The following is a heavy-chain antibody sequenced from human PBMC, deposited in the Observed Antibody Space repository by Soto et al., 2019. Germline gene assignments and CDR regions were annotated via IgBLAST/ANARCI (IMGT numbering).Heavy chain of an antibody. CDR2: IYHSGST. D-gene: IGHD2-8*01. V-gene: IGHV4-4*02. CDR1: GDSISSVNW. J-gene: IGHJ5*02. CDR3: ATFSGFFTISPFDA. Sequence: SETLSLTCAVSGDSISSVNWWSWVRQSPGKGLEWIGEIYHSGSTNYNPSLTSRITMSDDKSKIEFSLQLTSVTAADAAVYYCATFSGFFTISPFDAWGQGILVTVSS.